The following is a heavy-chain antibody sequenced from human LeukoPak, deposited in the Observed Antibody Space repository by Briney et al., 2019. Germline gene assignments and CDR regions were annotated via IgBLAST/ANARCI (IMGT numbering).Heavy chain of an antibody. CDR3: AKVARGYSGYEPFDY. D-gene: IGHD5-12*01. Sequence: GRSLRLSCAASGFTFSSYGMHWVRQAPGKGLEWVAVISYDGSNKYYADSVKGRFTISRDNSKNTLYLQMNSLRAEDTAVYYCAKVARGYSGYEPFDYWGQGTLVTVPS. CDR1: GFTFSSYG. CDR2: ISYDGSNK. J-gene: IGHJ4*02. V-gene: IGHV3-30*18.